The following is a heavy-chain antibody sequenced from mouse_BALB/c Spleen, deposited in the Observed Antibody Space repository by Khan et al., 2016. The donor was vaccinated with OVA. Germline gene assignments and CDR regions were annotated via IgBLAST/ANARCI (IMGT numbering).Heavy chain of an antibody. V-gene: IGHV3-2*02. Sequence: EVQLQESGPGLVKPSQSLSLTCTVTGYSITSDYAWNWIRQFPGNKLEWMGYISYSGSTSYNPSLKSRISITRDTAKNQFFLQLNSVNTEDTATYYCARDGSQYNYAMDNWGQGTAVTVSS. CDR2: ISYSGST. CDR1: GYSITSDYA. CDR3: ARDGSQYNYAMDN. J-gene: IGHJ4*01. D-gene: IGHD2-3*01.